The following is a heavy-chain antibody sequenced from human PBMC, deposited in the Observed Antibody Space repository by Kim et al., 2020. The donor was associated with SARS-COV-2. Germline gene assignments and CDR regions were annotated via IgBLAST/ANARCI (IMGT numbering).Heavy chain of an antibody. V-gene: IGHV3-23*01. D-gene: IGHD5-18*01. J-gene: IGHJ4*02. Sequence: DSEKGRYTISRGQSTNPLYLQMNSLRDEDTAVYYCAKGFPEGYSYGPLDYWGQGTLVTVSS. CDR3: AKGFPEGYSYGPLDY.